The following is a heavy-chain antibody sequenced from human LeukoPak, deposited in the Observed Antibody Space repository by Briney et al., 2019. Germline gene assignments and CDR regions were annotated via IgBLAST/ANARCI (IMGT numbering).Heavy chain of an antibody. J-gene: IGHJ4*02. V-gene: IGHV3-30-3*01. CDR3: ARSPTRYSGSYGVLSDY. CDR1: GFTFSSYA. Sequence: GGSLRLSCAASGFTFSSYAMHWVRQAPGKGLEWVAVISYDGSNKYYADSVKGRFTISRDNSKNTLYLQMNSLRAEDTAVYYCARSPTRYSGSYGVLSDYWGQGTLVTVSS. D-gene: IGHD1-26*01. CDR2: ISYDGSNK.